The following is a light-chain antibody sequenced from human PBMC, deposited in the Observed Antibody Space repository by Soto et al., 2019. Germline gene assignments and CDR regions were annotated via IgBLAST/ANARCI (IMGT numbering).Light chain of an antibody. CDR2: KAS. CDR1: QSIKNW. Sequence: DIQMTQSPSTLSASVGDRVTITCRASQSIKNWLAWYQQKPGEAPKLLIYKASTLESGVPSRFSGSGSGAEFTLTISSLQPDDFGNYYCQQYNTDSWTFGQGTKVDIK. CDR3: QQYNTDSWT. V-gene: IGKV1-5*03. J-gene: IGKJ1*01.